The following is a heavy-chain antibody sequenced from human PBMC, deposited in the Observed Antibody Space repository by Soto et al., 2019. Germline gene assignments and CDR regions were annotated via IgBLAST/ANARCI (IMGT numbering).Heavy chain of an antibody. CDR2: INAGNGNT. J-gene: IGHJ4*01. CDR1: GFTFSSSA. V-gene: IGHV1-3*01. Sequence: GASVKVSCKTSGFTFSSSAVHWVRQAPGQRLEWMGWINAGNGNTKYSQKFQGRVTITRDTSASTAYMELSSLRSEDTAVYYCARGPNPYYFDYWGQGTLVTVSS. CDR3: ARGPNPYYFDY.